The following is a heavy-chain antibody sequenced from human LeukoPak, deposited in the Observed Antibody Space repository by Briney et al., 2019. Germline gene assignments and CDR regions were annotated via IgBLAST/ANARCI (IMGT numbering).Heavy chain of an antibody. CDR2: IYSGGCT. J-gene: IGHJ1*01. V-gene: IGHV3-66*01. D-gene: IGHD4-17*01. Sequence: GGSLRLSCAASGFTVSSNYMSWVRQAPGKGLEWVSVIYSGGCTYYADSVRGRFTISRDNSKNTLYLQMNSLRAEDTAVYYCARAADYGDYFAGFEYFQHWARAPWSPSPQ. CDR3: ARAADYGDYFAGFEYFQH. CDR1: GFTVSSNY.